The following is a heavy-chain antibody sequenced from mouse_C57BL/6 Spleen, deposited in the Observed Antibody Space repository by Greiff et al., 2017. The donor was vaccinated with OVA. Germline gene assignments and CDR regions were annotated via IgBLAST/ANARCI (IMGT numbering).Heavy chain of an antibody. CDR2: IWWDDDK. D-gene: IGHD2-3*01. CDR1: GFSLSTFGMG. CDR3: ARMKEDDGYYYAMDY. J-gene: IGHJ4*01. V-gene: IGHV8-8*01. Sequence: QVTLKVCGPGILQPSQTLSLTCSFSGFSLSTFGMGVGWIRQPSGKGLEWLAHIWWDDDKYYNPALKSRLTISKDTSKNQVFLKIANVDTADTATYYCARMKEDDGYYYAMDYWGQGTSVTVSS.